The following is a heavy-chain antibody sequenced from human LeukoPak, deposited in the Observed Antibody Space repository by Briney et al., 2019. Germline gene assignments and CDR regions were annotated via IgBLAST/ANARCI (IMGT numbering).Heavy chain of an antibody. CDR1: GFTFDDYA. CDR3: AKDAKRGSYFFGHFDY. J-gene: IGHJ4*02. Sequence: GGSLRLSCAASGFTFDDYAMHWVRQAPGKGLEWVSGISWNSGSIGYADSVKGRFTISRDNAKNSLYLQMNSLRAEDTALYYCAKDAKRGSYFFGHFDYWGQGTLVTVSS. V-gene: IGHV3-9*01. CDR2: ISWNSGSI. D-gene: IGHD1-26*01.